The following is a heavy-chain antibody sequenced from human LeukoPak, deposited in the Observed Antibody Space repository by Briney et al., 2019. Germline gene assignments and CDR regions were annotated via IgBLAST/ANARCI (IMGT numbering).Heavy chain of an antibody. D-gene: IGHD3-9*01. Sequence: PSETLSLTCTVSGGSISSSSYYWGWIRQPPGKGLEWIGEINHSGSTNYNPSLKSRVTISVDTSKNQFSLKLSSVTAADTAVYYCARGLPVRYFDWLRPTYYFDYWGQGTLVTVSS. CDR2: INHSGST. V-gene: IGHV4-39*07. J-gene: IGHJ4*02. CDR3: ARGLPVRYFDWLRPTYYFDY. CDR1: GGSISSSSYY.